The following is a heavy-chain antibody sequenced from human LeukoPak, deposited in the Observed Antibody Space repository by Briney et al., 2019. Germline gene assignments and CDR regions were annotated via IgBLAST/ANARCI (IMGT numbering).Heavy chain of an antibody. J-gene: IGHJ4*02. CDR3: ARDMPPSGSYCFDY. V-gene: IGHV3-30-3*01. CDR2: ISYDGSNK. D-gene: IGHD1-26*01. CDR1: GFTLSSYA. Sequence: PGGSLRLSCAASGFTLSSYAMHWVRQAPGKGLEWVAVISYDGSNKYYADSVKGRFTISRDNSKNTLYLQMNSLRAEDTAVYYCARDMPPSGSYCFDYWGQGTLVTVSS.